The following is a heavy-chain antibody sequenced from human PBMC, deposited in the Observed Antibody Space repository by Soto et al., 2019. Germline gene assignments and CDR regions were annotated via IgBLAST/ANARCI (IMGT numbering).Heavy chain of an antibody. CDR2: IYSGGST. V-gene: IGHV3-53*04. CDR1: GFTVSSNY. D-gene: IGHD5-12*01. Sequence: EVQLVESGGGLVQPGGSLRLSCAASGFTVSSNYMSWVRQAPGKGLEWVSVIYSGGSTYYADSVKGRFTISRHNSKNTLYLQMNSLRAEDTAVYYCARVGYSGYNDAFDNWGQGTMVTVSS. J-gene: IGHJ3*02. CDR3: ARVGYSGYNDAFDN.